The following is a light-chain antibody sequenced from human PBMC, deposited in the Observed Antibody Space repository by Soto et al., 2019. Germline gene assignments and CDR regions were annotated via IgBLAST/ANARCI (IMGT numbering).Light chain of an antibody. CDR3: AAWDDSLSGRV. Sequence: QSVLTQPPSASGTPGQRVTMSCSGSGANIGPNYVYWFQQFPGTAPKLLIYNNDQRPSGVPDRFSGAKSGTSASLDISVLRSEDEADYDCAAWDDSLSGRVFGGGTKLTVL. V-gene: IGLV1-47*02. J-gene: IGLJ3*02. CDR1: GANIGPNY. CDR2: NND.